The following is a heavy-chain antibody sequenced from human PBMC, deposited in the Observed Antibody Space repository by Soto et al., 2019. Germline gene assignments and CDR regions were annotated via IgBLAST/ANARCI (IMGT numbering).Heavy chain of an antibody. CDR2: IIPILGIA. D-gene: IGHD3-22*01. CDR3: AKEVFRSWRLLPLPAEYFQH. CDR1: GYTFTSYY. J-gene: IGHJ1*01. V-gene: IGHV1-69*04. Sequence: SVKVSCKASGYTFTSYYMHWVRQAPGQGLEWMGIIIPILGIANYAQKFQGRVTITADKSTSTAYMELSSLRAEDTAVYYCAKEVFRSWRLLPLPAEYFQHWGQGTLVTVSS.